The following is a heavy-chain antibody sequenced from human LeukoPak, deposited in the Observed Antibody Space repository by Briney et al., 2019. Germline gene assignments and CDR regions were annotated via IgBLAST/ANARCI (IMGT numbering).Heavy chain of an antibody. CDR2: ISAYNGNT. Sequence: GAAVTVSCTASGSTFTIYGISMVREAPGQGLGWMGWISAYNGNTNYAPKLQGRVTMTTDTSTSTAYMELRSLRSDDTAVYYCARVPRGDDYQWGYDSSGYYYSSNAFDIWGQGTMVTVSS. CDR3: ARVPRGDDYQWGYDSSGYYYSSNAFDI. CDR1: GSTFTIYG. J-gene: IGHJ3*02. V-gene: IGHV1-18*01. D-gene: IGHD3-22*01.